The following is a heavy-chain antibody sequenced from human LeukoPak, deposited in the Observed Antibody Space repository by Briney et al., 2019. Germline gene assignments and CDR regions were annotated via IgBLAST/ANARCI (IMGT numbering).Heavy chain of an antibody. V-gene: IGHV4-34*01. Sequence: PSETLSLTCAVYSVSFSGYCWSRLRQAAGKGLEWCGETNHSRTANYKQSLRSGVSISVTLSKNQFCLDLSSVTAADTAVYYCARGQALYSDASGYYAGGFYYFDKWGQGTLVTVSS. J-gene: IGHJ4*02. CDR3: ARGQALYSDASGYYAGGFYYFDK. D-gene: IGHD3-22*01. CDR1: SVSFSGYC. CDR2: TNHSRTA.